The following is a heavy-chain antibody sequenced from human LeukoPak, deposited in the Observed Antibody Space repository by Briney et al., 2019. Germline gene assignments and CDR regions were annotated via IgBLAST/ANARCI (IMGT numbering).Heavy chain of an antibody. D-gene: IGHD2-2*01. CDR2: ISGSGGST. J-gene: IGHJ2*01. V-gene: IGHV3-23*01. Sequence: PGGSLRLSCAASGFTFSSYAMSWVRQAPGKGLEWVSAISGSGGSTYYADSVKGRFTISRDNSKNTLYLQMNSLRAEDTAVYYCARDAAPYQPPPGLDLWGRGTLVTVPS. CDR1: GFTFSSYA. CDR3: ARDAAPYQPPPGLDL.